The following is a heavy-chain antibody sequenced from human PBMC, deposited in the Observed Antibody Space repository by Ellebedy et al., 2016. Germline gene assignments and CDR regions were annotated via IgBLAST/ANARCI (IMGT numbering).Heavy chain of an antibody. J-gene: IGHJ4*02. V-gene: IGHV4-61*02. CDR1: GDSITSGAYY. D-gene: IGHD3-3*01. CDR2: ISTSGNT. CDR3: ATLTIPGGSDF. Sequence: SETLSLXCTVSGDSITSGAYYWSWIRQPAGKGLEWIGRISTSGNTIYNPSLKSRVTMSVDTSKNHFSLELTSVTAADTAVYYCATLTIPGGSDFWGLGTLVTVSS.